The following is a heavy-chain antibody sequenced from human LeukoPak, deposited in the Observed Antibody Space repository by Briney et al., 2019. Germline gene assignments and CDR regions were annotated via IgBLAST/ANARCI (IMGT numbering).Heavy chain of an antibody. D-gene: IGHD6-19*01. Sequence: SGGSLRLSCTASGFPFSNYWMHWVRQAPGKGLLWVSRINTDERTTDYADSVKGRFTISRDNARNTLYLQMNSLRAEDTAVYYCATSLSGWGTYHYMNVWGKGTTVTISS. CDR2: INTDERTT. V-gene: IGHV3-74*01. CDR3: ATSLSGWGTYHYMNV. CDR1: GFPFSNYW. J-gene: IGHJ6*03.